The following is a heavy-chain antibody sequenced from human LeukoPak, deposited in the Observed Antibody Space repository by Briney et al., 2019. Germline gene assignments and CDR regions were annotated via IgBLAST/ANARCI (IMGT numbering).Heavy chain of an antibody. J-gene: IGHJ6*03. Sequence: PSETLSLTCTVSGGSLSSYYWSWLRQPAGKGLEWIGRIYTSGSTNYNPSLKSRVTTSVDTSKNQFSLKLSSVTAADTAVYYCARGPGSIFGVVISYYYYYYMDVWGKGTTVTVSS. CDR2: IYTSGST. CDR3: ARGPGSIFGVVISYYYYYYMDV. CDR1: GGSLSSYY. D-gene: IGHD3-3*01. V-gene: IGHV4-4*07.